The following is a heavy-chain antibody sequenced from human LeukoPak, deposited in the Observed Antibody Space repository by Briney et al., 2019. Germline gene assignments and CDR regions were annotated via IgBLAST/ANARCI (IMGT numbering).Heavy chain of an antibody. CDR2: ISWNSGSI. J-gene: IGHJ4*02. CDR1: GFTFDDYA. CDR3: AKEGSGSSTGEYYFDY. V-gene: IGHV3-9*01. Sequence: GGSLRLSCAASGFTFDDYAMHWVRQAPGKGLEWVSGISWNSGSIGYADSVKGRFTISRDNAKNSLYLQMNSLRAEDTALYYCAKEGSGSSTGEYYFDYWGQGTLVTVSS. D-gene: IGHD6-19*01.